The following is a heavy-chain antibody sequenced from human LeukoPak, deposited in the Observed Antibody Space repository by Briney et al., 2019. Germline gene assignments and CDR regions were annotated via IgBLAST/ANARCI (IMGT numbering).Heavy chain of an antibody. CDR2: ISTYNGNT. Sequence: ASVKVSCKASGYTFTNYGINWVRQAPGQGLEWMGWISTYNGNTNYAQNLQGRVTMTTDTSTNTAYMEVRSLRSDDTAVYYCASHSYASGSYYWYFDLWGRGTLVTVSS. CDR1: GYTFTNYG. V-gene: IGHV1-18*01. J-gene: IGHJ2*01. CDR3: ASHSYASGSYYWYFDL. D-gene: IGHD3-10*01.